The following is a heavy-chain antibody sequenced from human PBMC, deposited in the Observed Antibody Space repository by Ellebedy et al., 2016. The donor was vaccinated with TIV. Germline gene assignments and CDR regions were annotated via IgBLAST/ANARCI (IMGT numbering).Heavy chain of an antibody. J-gene: IGHJ2*01. V-gene: IGHV3-30*03. CDR2: ISSDGSNQ. Sequence: GESLKISCAASGFTFSSYGMHWVRQAPGKGLEWVTIISSDGSNQYYADSVKGRFTISRDNSKNTLYLQMNALTAGDTAVYYCARDGGTPGRDWYFDLWGRGTLVTVSS. CDR1: GFTFSSYG. CDR3: ARDGGTPGRDWYFDL. D-gene: IGHD4-23*01.